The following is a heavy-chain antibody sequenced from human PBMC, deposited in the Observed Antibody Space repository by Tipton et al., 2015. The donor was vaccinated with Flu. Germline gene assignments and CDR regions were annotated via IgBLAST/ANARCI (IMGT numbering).Heavy chain of an antibody. CDR3: ASLYNWNYRDAFDI. V-gene: IGHV3-7*01. D-gene: IGHD1-7*01. J-gene: IGHJ3*02. CDR2: IKQDGSEK. Sequence: SLRLSCAASGFTFSSYWMSWVRQAPGKGLEWVANIKQDGSEKYYVDSVKGRFTISRDNAKNSLYLQMNSLRAEDTAVYYCASLYNWNYRDAFDIWGQGTMVTVSS. CDR1: GFTFSSYW.